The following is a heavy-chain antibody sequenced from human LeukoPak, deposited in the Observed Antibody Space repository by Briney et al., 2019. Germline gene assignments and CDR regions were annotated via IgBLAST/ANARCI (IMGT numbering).Heavy chain of an antibody. Sequence: GGSLRLSCAASGFTFSSYAMSWVRQAPGKGLEWVSAISGSGGSTYYADSVKGRFTISRDNSKNTLYLQMNSLRAEDTAVYYWPKDETDIPFDYWGQGTLVTVSS. CDR3: PKDETDIPFDY. V-gene: IGHV3-23*01. J-gene: IGHJ4*02. CDR2: ISGSGGST. D-gene: IGHD3-9*01. CDR1: GFTFSSYA.